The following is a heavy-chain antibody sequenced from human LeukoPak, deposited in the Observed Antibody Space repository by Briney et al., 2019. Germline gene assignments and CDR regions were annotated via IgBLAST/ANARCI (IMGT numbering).Heavy chain of an antibody. CDR3: VLYPPTRGYSGYGQTNGFGR. V-gene: IGHV1-2*02. D-gene: IGHD5-12*01. CDR2: INLNSGGR. Sequence: ASVTVSCKASGCTYTGYYMHWVRQAPGHGREGMGWINLNSGGRINEQMLQGRVTMTRATSISTDYMELSRLRADDPAVHDCVLYPPTRGYSGYGQTNGFGRRGQGALVSV. CDR1: GCTYTGYY. J-gene: IGHJ5*02.